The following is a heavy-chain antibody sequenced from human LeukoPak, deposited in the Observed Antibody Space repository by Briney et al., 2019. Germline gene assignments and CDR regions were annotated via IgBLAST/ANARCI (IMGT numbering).Heavy chain of an antibody. CDR2: ISAYNGNT. J-gene: IGHJ5*02. Sequence: ASVKVSCKASGYTFTSYGISWVRQAPGQGLEWMGWISAYNGNTNYAQKLQGRVTMTTDTSTSTAYMELRSLRSDDAAVYYCARAKTTINWFDPWGQGTLVTVSS. CDR1: GYTFTSYG. D-gene: IGHD3-9*01. CDR3: ARAKTTINWFDP. V-gene: IGHV1-18*01.